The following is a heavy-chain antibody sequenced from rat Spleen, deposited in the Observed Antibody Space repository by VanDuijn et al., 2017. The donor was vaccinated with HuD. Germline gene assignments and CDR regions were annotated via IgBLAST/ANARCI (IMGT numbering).Heavy chain of an antibody. CDR2: INKASSII. D-gene: IGHD1-5*01. J-gene: IGHJ2*01. V-gene: IGHV4-2*01. CDR3: TREECGVQH. CDR1: GFNFTAYW. Sequence: EVKLVESGGGLVQPGRSLKLSCAASGFNFTAYWMGWVRQAPGKGLERFGEINKASSIIQSNPDLKSKFTISRDHVQNRQYLLTSTLGSEEPAIYYCTREECGVQHWGKGVMVTVSS.